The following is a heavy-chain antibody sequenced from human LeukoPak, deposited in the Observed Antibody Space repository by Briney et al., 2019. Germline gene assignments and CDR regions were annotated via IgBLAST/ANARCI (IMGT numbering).Heavy chain of an antibody. Sequence: SQTLSLTCAISGDSVSSNNVAWNWIRQSPSRGLEWLGRTYYRSKWFNDYAVSVKSRLTNNSDTSKNQFSLQLNSVTPEDTAIYYCARARDFDWMYYFDYWGQGTLVTVSS. J-gene: IGHJ4*02. V-gene: IGHV6-1*01. CDR3: ARARDFDWMYYFDY. D-gene: IGHD2-2*03. CDR2: TYYRSKWFN. CDR1: GDSVSSNNVA.